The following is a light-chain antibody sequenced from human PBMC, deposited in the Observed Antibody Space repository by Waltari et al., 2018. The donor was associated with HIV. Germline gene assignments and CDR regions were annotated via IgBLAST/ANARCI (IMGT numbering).Light chain of an antibody. V-gene: IGLV1-44*01. CDR1: SSNIGSNA. J-gene: IGLJ1*01. CDR3: AAWDDSLNGYV. CDR2: TNN. Sequence: QSVLTQSPSASGTPGQRVTISCSGSSSNIGSNAVDWYQHLPGTAPKLLIHTNNQRPSGIPYRFSGSKAGTSASLASSGLQSEDESDYYCAAWDDSLNGYVFGSGTKVTVL.